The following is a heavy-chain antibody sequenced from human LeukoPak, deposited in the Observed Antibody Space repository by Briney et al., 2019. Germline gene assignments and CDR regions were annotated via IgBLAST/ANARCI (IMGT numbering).Heavy chain of an antibody. CDR1: GFTFSSQN. V-gene: IGHV3-21*06. CDR2: ISTSGDST. Sequence: NPGGSLRLSCAASGFTFSSQNMNWARQAPGKGLEWVAYISTSGDSTKYADSVEGRFTISRDNAENSLYLLMNSLIVEDTAVYYCVKNGWLDYWGQGILVTVSS. J-gene: IGHJ4*02. D-gene: IGHD6-19*01. CDR3: VKNGWLDY.